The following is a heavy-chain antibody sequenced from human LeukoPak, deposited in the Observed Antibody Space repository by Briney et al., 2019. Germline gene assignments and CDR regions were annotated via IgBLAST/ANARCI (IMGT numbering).Heavy chain of an antibody. CDR3: AKEKGIAVAGTPLGSYGMDV. CDR2: ISGNGGRT. D-gene: IGHD6-19*01. J-gene: IGHJ6*02. V-gene: IGHV3-23*01. Sequence: GSLRPSCAALGFTFSRYAMSWVRQAPGKGLEWVSAISGNGGRTYYADSVKGRFTISRDNSKNTLYLQMNSLRAEDTAVYYCAKEKGIAVAGTPLGSYGMDVWGQGTTVTVSS. CDR1: GFTFSRYA.